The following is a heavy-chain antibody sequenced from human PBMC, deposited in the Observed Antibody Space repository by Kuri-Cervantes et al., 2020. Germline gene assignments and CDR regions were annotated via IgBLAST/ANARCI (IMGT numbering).Heavy chain of an antibody. V-gene: IGHV1-8*01. CDR2: MNPNSGNT. D-gene: IGHD6-19*01. J-gene: IGHJ4*02. CDR3: ARGGSSGCLDY. Sequence: ASVKVSCKASGYTFTSYDINWVRQATGQGLEWMGWMNPNSGNTNYAQKFQGWVTMTRDTSISTAYMELSRLRSDDTAVYYCARGGSSGCLDYWGQGTLVTVSS. CDR1: GYTFTSYD.